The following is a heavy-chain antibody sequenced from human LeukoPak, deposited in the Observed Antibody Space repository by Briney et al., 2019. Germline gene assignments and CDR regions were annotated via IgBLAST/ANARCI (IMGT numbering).Heavy chain of an antibody. CDR3: ARGRYDFWSGEGYYYYMDV. Sequence: SETLSLTCTVSGGSISSGGYYWSWIRQPPGKGLEWIGYIYHSGSTYYNPSLKSRVTISVDRSKNQFSLKLSSVTAADTAVYYCARGRYDFWSGEGYYYYMDVWGKGTTVTVSS. CDR1: GGSISSGGYY. J-gene: IGHJ6*03. D-gene: IGHD3-3*01. CDR2: IYHSGST. V-gene: IGHV4-30-2*01.